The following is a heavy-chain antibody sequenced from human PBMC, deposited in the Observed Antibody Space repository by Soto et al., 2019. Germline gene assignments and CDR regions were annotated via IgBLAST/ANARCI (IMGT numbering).Heavy chain of an antibody. J-gene: IGHJ6*02. Sequence: SETLSLTCTVSGGSISSYYWSWIRQPPGKGLEWIGYIYYSGSTYYNPSLKSRVTISVDTSKNQFSLKLNSVTAADTAVYYCARDLWGYCGTDCYPLDVWGQGTTVTVSS. D-gene: IGHD2-21*02. CDR3: ARDLWGYCGTDCYPLDV. V-gene: IGHV4-59*01. CDR1: GGSISSYY. CDR2: IYYSGST.